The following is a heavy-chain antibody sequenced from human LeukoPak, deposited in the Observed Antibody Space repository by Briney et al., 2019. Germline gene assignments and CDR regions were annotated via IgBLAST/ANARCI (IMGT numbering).Heavy chain of an antibody. CDR3: ARVGAAAPFDP. CDR1: GGSISSGDYY. V-gene: IGHV4-39*01. J-gene: IGHJ5*02. Sequence: SETLSLTCTVSGGSISSGDYYWSWIRQPPGKGLEYIGSIYYSGSTYQNPSLQSRITISVDTSKNQFSLRLSSVTAADTAVYYCARVGAAAPFDPWGQGTLVTVSS. CDR2: IYYSGST. D-gene: IGHD6-13*01.